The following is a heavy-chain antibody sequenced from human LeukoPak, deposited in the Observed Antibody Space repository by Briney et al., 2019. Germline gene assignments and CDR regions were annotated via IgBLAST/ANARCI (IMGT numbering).Heavy chain of an antibody. Sequence: GASVKVSCKASGYTFTSHTISWVRQAPGQGLEWTGWISVYNGNTNYAQKLQGRVTMTTDTSTSTAYMELRSLRSDDTAVYYCARGASSYYDSSDYFDYWGQGTLVTVSS. CDR2: ISVYNGNT. D-gene: IGHD3-22*01. CDR1: GYTFTSHT. V-gene: IGHV1-18*01. J-gene: IGHJ4*02. CDR3: ARGASSYYDSSDYFDY.